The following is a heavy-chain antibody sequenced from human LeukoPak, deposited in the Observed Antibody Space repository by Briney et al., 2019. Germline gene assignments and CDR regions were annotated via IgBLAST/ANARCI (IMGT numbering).Heavy chain of an antibody. CDR3: VKAYPPGEGRWLQLAD. D-gene: IGHD5-24*01. CDR1: GFSFDDCA. Sequence: GRSLRLSCTASGFSFDDCAMYWVRQAPGKGLEGVAGISWNSLNIDYASSVKGRFSISRDNAKNSLYLQMSTLRAEDTAFYYCVKAYPPGEGRWLQLADWGQGTLVTVSS. J-gene: IGHJ4*02. V-gene: IGHV3-9*01. CDR2: ISWNSLNI.